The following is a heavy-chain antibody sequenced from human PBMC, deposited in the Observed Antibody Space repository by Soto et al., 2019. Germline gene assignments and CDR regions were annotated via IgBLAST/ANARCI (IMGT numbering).Heavy chain of an antibody. J-gene: IGHJ4*02. CDR2: ISYDGSNK. CDR3: ARDVWTYYYDSSGYSGDY. D-gene: IGHD3-22*01. Sequence: QVQLVESGGGVVQPGRSLRLSCAASGFTFSSYGMHWVRQAPGKGLEWVAVISYDGSNKYYADSVKGRFTISRDNSKNTLYLQMNSLRAEDTAVYYCARDVWTYYYDSSGYSGDYWGQGTLVTVSS. CDR1: GFTFSSYG. V-gene: IGHV3-30*03.